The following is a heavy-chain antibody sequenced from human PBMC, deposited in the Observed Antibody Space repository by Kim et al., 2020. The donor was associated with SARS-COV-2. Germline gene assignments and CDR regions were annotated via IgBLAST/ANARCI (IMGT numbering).Heavy chain of an antibody. J-gene: IGHJ6*01. V-gene: IGHV3-30*04. D-gene: IGHD7-27*01. CDR1: GFTFSSYA. Sequence: GGSLRLSCAASGFTFSSYAMHWVRQAPGKGLEWVAVISYDGSNKYYADSVKGRFTISRDNSKNTLYLQMNSLRAEDTAVYYCASFETGEGYYYYYGMDV. CDR2: ISYDGSNK. CDR3: ASFETGEGYYYYYGMDV.